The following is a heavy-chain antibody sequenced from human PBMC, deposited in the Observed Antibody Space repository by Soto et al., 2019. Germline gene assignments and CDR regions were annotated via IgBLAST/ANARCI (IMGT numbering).Heavy chain of an antibody. D-gene: IGHD3-10*01. Sequence: PSETLSLTCTVSGGSISSSDYYWGWIRQAPGKGLEWIGTISYTEITYYNPSLKSRLTISVDTSKNQFSLKLSSVTAADTAVYYCARGSGSGSYHWGQGTLVTVSS. V-gene: IGHV4-39*01. J-gene: IGHJ5*02. CDR1: GGSISSSDYY. CDR3: ARGSGSGSYH. CDR2: ISYTEIT.